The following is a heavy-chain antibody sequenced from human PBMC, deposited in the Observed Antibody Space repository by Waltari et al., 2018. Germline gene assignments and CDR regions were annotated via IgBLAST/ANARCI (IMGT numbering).Heavy chain of an antibody. CDR2: IIPIFGTA. CDR1: GGTFSSYA. Sequence: QVQLVQSGAEVKKPGSSVKVSCKASGGTFSSYAISWVRQAPGQGLEWMGGIIPIFGTANYAQKFQGRGTSTADESTSTAYMELSSLRSEDTAVYYCARGNYYDSSGYAYYFDYWGQGTLVTVSS. CDR3: ARGNYYDSSGYAYYFDY. J-gene: IGHJ4*02. D-gene: IGHD3-22*01. V-gene: IGHV1-69*01.